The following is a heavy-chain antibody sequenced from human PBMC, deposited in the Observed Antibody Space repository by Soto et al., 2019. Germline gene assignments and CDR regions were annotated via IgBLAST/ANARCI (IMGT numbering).Heavy chain of an antibody. CDR3: AHGSGWLSDQ. J-gene: IGHJ4*02. CDR2: IYWDDTK. D-gene: IGHD6-19*01. V-gene: IGHV2-5*02. Sequence: QITLKESGPTLVKPTQTLTLTCTFSGFSLSDSAVGVNWIHQPPGKPLEWLALIYWDDTKHYSSSLRNRLTITKDTSKNQVVLTMTNMDPVDTATYYCAHGSGWLSDQWGQGTLVTVSS. CDR1: GFSLSDSAVG.